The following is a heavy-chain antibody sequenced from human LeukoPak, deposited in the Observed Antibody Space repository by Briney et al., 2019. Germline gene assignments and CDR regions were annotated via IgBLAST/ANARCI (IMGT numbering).Heavy chain of an antibody. J-gene: IGHJ3*02. V-gene: IGHV3-7*03. D-gene: IGHD3-10*01. Sequence: GGSLRLSCAASGFTFTNYAMSWVRQAPGKGLEWVANIKEDGSEEYYVDSVKGRFTISRDNAKNSLYLHMNSLTAEDTAMYYCARDWVAGVPFDAFDIWGQGTMVSVSS. CDR3: ARDWVAGVPFDAFDI. CDR1: GFTFTNYA. CDR2: IKEDGSEE.